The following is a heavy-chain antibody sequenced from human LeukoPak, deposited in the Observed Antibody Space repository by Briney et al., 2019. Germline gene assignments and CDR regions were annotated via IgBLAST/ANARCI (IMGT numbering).Heavy chain of an antibody. D-gene: IGHD3-3*01. V-gene: IGHV6-1*01. CDR2: TYYRSQQWYS. CDR1: GDSVSSNAAA. Sequence: SQTLSLTCAISGDSVSSNAAAWNWIRQSPSRGLEWLGRTYYRSQQWYSDYAPSVKGRITLNPDTSKNQFSLQLNSVTPEDTAVYHCGIETEFGVVTNWGQGTLVTVSS. J-gene: IGHJ4*02. CDR3: GIETEFGVVTN.